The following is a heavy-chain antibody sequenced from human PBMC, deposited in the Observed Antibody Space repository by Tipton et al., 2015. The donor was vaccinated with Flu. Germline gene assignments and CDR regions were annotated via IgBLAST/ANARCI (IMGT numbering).Heavy chain of an antibody. CDR2: IYYSGNA. CDR3: ARVDIVLVPSCSKEHWFDP. Sequence: TLSLTCTVSGDSIRSVTYYWGWIRQPPGKGLEWFGNIYYSGNAYYNPSLKSRVTILVDTSKNQMSLNLNSVTAADPAVYYWARVDIVLVPSCSKEHWFDPCGQRLLVTVSS. D-gene: IGHD2-8*02. CDR1: GDSIRSVTYY. J-gene: IGHJ5*02. V-gene: IGHV4-39*07.